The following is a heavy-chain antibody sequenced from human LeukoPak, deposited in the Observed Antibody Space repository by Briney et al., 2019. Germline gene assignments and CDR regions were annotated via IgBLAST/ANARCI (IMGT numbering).Heavy chain of an antibody. D-gene: IGHD3-10*01. CDR1: GFTFSNYG. CDR3: AKGRGAFDI. CDR2: ISNDGSNK. Sequence: PGGSLRLSCAASGFTFSNYGMHWVRQAPGKGLEWVAVISNDGSNKYYADSVKGRFTISRDNSKNTLYLQMNSLRAEDTAVYYCAKGRGAFDIWGQGTMVTVSS. V-gene: IGHV3-30*18. J-gene: IGHJ3*02.